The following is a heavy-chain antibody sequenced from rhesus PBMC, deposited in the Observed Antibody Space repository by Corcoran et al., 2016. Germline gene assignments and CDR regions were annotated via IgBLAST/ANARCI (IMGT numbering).Heavy chain of an antibody. CDR3: ATGRVLGAAGPDSYFDY. CDR2: FDPEDGEA. D-gene: IGHD6-13*01. V-gene: IGHV1-111*02. Sequence: EVQLVQSGAEVKKPGASVKISCKASGYTFTDYYLHWVRQAPGKGLEWMGRFDPEDGEAIHAQKFQDRVTITADTSTDTAYMEMSSLRSEDTAVYYCATGRVLGAAGPDSYFDYWGQGVLVTVSS. CDR1: GYTFTDYY. J-gene: IGHJ4*01.